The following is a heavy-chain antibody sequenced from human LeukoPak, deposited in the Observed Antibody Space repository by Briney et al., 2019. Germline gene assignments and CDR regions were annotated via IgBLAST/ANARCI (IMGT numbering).Heavy chain of an antibody. CDR2: IYTSGST. D-gene: IGHD6-13*01. CDR1: GGSISSGSYY. CDR3: AREEAAPDAFDI. J-gene: IGHJ3*02. V-gene: IGHV4-61*02. Sequence: SETLSLTCTVSGGSISSGSYYWSRIRQPAGKGLEWIGRIYTSGSTNFNPSLKSRVTMSVDTSKNQFSLKLSSVTAADTAVYYCAREEAAPDAFDIWGQGTMVTVSS.